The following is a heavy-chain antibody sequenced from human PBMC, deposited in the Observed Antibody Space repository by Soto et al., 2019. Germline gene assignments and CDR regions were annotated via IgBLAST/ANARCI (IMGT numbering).Heavy chain of an antibody. CDR1: GYSFTSYW. CDR2: VDPSDSYT. V-gene: IGHV5-10-1*01. J-gene: IGHJ6*02. Sequence: GESLKISCKGSGYSFTSYWISWVRQMPGKGLEWMGRVDPSDSYTNYSPSFQGHVTISADKSISTAYLQWSSLKASDTAMYYCARRENDYYYYGMDVWGQGTTVTAP. CDR3: ARRENDYYYYGMDV.